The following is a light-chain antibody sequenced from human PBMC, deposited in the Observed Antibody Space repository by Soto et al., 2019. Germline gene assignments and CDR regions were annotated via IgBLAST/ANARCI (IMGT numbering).Light chain of an antibody. V-gene: IGLV2-8*01. CDR3: NSYAGSSNV. CDR1: SSDVGGYHY. Sequence: QSVLTQPPSASGSPGQSVTISCTGTSSDVGGYHYVSWYQQHPGKAPKLMIYEVNKRPSGVPDRFSGSKSGNTASLTVSGLQAEDEADYYCNSYAGSSNVFGTGTKVTVL. CDR2: EVN. J-gene: IGLJ1*01.